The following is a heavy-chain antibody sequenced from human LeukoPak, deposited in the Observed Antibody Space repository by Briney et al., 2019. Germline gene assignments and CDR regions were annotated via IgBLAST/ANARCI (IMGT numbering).Heavy chain of an antibody. CDR3: ARVGVAGTGY. CDR1: GGSFSGYY. CDR2: INHSGST. J-gene: IGHJ4*02. Sequence: SETLSLTRAVYGGSFSGYYWSWSRQPPGKGLEWIGEINHSGSTNYNPSLKSRVTISVDTSKNQFSLKLSSVTAADTAVYYCARVGVAGTGYWGQGTLVTVSS. V-gene: IGHV4-34*01. D-gene: IGHD6-19*01.